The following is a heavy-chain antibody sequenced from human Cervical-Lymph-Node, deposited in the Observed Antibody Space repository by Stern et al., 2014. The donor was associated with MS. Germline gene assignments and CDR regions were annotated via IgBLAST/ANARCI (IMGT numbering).Heavy chain of an antibody. V-gene: IGHV1-46*01. CDR1: GYTFTSHY. Sequence: VQLVESGAEVKKPGASVTVSCKASGYTFTSHYIHWVRQAPGQGPEWMGIFNPGSDSTVSAPLFQGRLTMTWDTSTSTVNMLLSSLTSEDTAVYYCARGFVSTANWFDHWGQGTLVTVSS. J-gene: IGHJ5*02. CDR3: ARGFVSTANWFDH. CDR2: FNPGSDST. D-gene: IGHD3-10*01.